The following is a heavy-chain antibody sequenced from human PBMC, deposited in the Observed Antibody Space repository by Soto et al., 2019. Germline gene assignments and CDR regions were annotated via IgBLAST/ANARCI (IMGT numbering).Heavy chain of an antibody. CDR3: SRRAETNGWNGFGAKKYYLDF. CDR1: GYTFNSYD. CDR2: LNPNTGYS. Sequence: ASVKGSCKASGYTFNSYDIYWVRQATGQRLEWMGWLNPNTGYSDYAQKFQGRISVTSHTCIDTDRMKLSRRKSEETGVYCWSRRAETNGWNGFGAKKYYLDFSGQGTLVTVSS. J-gene: IGHJ4*02. V-gene: IGHV1-8*01. D-gene: IGHD1-1*01.